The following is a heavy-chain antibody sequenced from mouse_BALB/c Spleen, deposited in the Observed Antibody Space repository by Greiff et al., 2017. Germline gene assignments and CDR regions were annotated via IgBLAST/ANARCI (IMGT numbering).Heavy chain of an antibody. CDR3: ARNRPYAMDY. CDR2: ISNLAYSI. Sequence: GGSRKLSCAASGFTFSDYGMAWVRQAPGKGPEWVAFISNLAYSIYYADTVTGRFTISRENAKNTLYLEMSSLRSEDTAMYYCARNRPYAMDYWGQGTSVTVSS. V-gene: IGHV5-15*02. J-gene: IGHJ4*01. CDR1: GFTFSDYG.